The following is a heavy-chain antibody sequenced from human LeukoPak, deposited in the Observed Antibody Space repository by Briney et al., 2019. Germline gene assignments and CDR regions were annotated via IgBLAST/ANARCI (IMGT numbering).Heavy chain of an antibody. V-gene: IGHV5-51*01. J-gene: IGHJ3*02. CDR1: GYNFNTNW. CDR3: ARRPGRAFDI. D-gene: IGHD1-14*01. Sequence: GESLKISCKGSGYNFNTNWIGWVRQMPGKGLEWMGIIFPSDSDTIYSPPFQGQVTISADKSINTAYVQWSSLKASDTAIYYCARRPGRAFDIWGQGTTVTVSS. CDR2: IFPSDSDT.